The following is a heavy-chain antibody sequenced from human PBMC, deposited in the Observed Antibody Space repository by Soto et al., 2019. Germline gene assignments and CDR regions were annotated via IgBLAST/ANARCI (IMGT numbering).Heavy chain of an antibody. CDR1: GGTFSSYA. D-gene: IGHD3-10*01. V-gene: IGHV1-69*01. CDR3: ARYSGFGEWSNYYYYGMDV. Sequence: QMQLVQSGAEVKKPGSSVKVSCKASGGTFSSYAISWVRQAPGQGLEWMGGIIPIFGTANYAQKFQGRVTITADESTSTAYMELSSLRSEDTAVYYCARYSGFGEWSNYYYYGMDVWGQGTTVTVSS. CDR2: IIPIFGTA. J-gene: IGHJ6*02.